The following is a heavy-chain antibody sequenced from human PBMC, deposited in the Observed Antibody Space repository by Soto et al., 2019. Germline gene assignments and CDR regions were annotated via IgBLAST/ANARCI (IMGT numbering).Heavy chain of an antibody. CDR3: AKVRVGIDVDFDY. CDR2: IRDSDSGGST. J-gene: IGHJ4*02. V-gene: IGHV3-23*01. Sequence: EVQLLESGGGLVQPGGSLRLSCAASGFTFSNSAMTWVRQAPAKGLEWVSTIRDSDSGGSTFYADSVKGRFTISRDDSKNTLYLQMSSLRAEDTAMYYCAKVRVGIDVDFDYWGQGARVTVSS. D-gene: IGHD2-21*01. CDR1: GFTFSNSA.